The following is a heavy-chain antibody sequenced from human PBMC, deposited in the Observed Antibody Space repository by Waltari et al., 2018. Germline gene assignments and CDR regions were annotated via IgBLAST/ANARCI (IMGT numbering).Heavy chain of an antibody. Sequence: EVQLVDSGGGLIQPGGSLRLSCAASGFIVSTKYMSWVRQAPGKGLELVSIIVSGGDTYYADSVKGQFTISRDNSKNTVYLQMNNLRAEDTAVYYCAASPGSSRAPFDDWGQGTLVTVSS. CDR3: AASPGSSRAPFDD. CDR2: IVSGGDT. J-gene: IGHJ4*02. CDR1: GFIVSTKY. V-gene: IGHV3-53*01. D-gene: IGHD2-2*01.